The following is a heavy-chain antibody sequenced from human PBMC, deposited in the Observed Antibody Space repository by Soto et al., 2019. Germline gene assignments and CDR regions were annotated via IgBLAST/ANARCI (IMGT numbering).Heavy chain of an antibody. CDR3: ARDGDYYDSSGYYYVPFGY. V-gene: IGHV4-59*01. CDR1: GGSFSGYY. Sequence: SETLSLTCAVYGGSFSGYYWSWIRQPPGKGLEWIGYIYYSGSTNYNPSLKSRVTISVDTSKNQFSLKLSSVTAADTAVYYCARDGDYYDSSGYYYVPFGYWGQGTLVTVSS. D-gene: IGHD3-22*01. J-gene: IGHJ4*02. CDR2: IYYSGST.